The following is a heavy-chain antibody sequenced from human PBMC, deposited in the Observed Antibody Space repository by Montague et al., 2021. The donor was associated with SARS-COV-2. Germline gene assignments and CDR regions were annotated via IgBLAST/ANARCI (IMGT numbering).Heavy chain of an antibody. CDR3: AKGQKIKWLVLHSAPDWFDP. J-gene: IGHJ5*02. CDR1: GFTFDDYA. Sequence: SLRLSCAASGFTFDDYAMHWVRQAPGKALEWVSGISWSINSIGXXXSXXXRFXISRDNAKNSLYLQMNSLRAEDTGLYYCAKGQKIKWLVLHSAPDWFDPWGQGTLVTVSS. V-gene: IGHV3-9*01. CDR2: ISWSINSI. D-gene: IGHD6-19*01.